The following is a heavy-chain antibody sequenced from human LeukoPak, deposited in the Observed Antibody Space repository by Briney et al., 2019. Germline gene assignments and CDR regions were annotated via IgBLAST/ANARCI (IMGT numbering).Heavy chain of an antibody. CDR1: GFTFSSYG. CDR3: AKDEEVGYGSGSSYFDY. CDR2: ISGSGGST. V-gene: IGHV3-23*01. J-gene: IGHJ4*02. Sequence: HSGGSLRLSCAASGFTFSSYGMSWVRQAPGKGLEWVSAISGSGGSTYYADSVKGRFTISRDNSKNTLYLQMNSLRAEDTAVYYCAKDEEVGYGSGSSYFDYWGQGTLVTVSS. D-gene: IGHD3-10*01.